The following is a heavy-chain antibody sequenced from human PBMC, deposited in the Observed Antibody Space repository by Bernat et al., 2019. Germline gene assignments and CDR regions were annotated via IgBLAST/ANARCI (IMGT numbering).Heavy chain of an antibody. V-gene: IGHV3-30*19. J-gene: IGHJ4*02. CDR3: ARDRGYSYGHNFDY. Sequence: QVQLVESGGGVVQPGRSLRLSCAASGFTFSSYGMHWVRQAPGKGLEWVAVILSDGSNKYYADSVRGRFTISRDNSKNTLYLQMDSLRAEDTAVYYCARDRGYSYGHNFDYWGQGTLVTVSS. D-gene: IGHD5-18*01. CDR2: ILSDGSNK. CDR1: GFTFSSYG.